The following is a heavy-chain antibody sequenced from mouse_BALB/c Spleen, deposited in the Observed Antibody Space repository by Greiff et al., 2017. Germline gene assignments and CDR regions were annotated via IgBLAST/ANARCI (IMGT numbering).Heavy chain of an antibody. CDR1: GFSLTSYG. Sequence: QVQLQQSGPGLVQPSQSLSITCTVSGFSLTSYGVHWVRQSPGKGLEWLGVIWSGGSTDYNAAFIFRLSISKDNSKSQVFFKMNSLQANDTAIYYCARDRGLGLPVAYWGQGTLVTVSA. CDR3: ARDRGLGLPVAY. J-gene: IGHJ3*01. CDR2: IWSGGST. V-gene: IGHV2-2*02. D-gene: IGHD3-1*01.